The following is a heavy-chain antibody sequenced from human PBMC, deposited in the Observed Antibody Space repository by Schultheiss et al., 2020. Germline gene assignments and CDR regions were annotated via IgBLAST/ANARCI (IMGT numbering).Heavy chain of an antibody. V-gene: IGHV3-21*01. CDR1: GFTFSSYS. CDR3: AISSDPYYYYGMDV. J-gene: IGHJ6*02. CDR2: ISSSSSYI. D-gene: IGHD3-22*01. Sequence: GGSLRLSCAASGFTFSSYSMNWVRQAPGKGLEWVSSISSSSSYIYYADSVKGRFTISRDNAKNSLYLQMNSLRAEDTAVYYCAISSDPYYYYGMDVWGQGTTVTVSS.